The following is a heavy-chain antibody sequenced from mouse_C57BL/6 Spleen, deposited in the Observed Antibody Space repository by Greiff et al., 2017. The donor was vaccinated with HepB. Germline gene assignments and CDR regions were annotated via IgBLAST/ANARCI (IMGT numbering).Heavy chain of an antibody. CDR2: IYPGNSDT. J-gene: IGHJ2*01. D-gene: IGHD2-4*01. Sequence: EVQLQQSGTVLARPGASVKMSCKPSGYTFTSYWMHWVTQRPGQCLAWIGAIYPGNSDTIYTQKFKGKAKLTAVTSASTAYMELSSLANEDSAVYYCTRRRDYDEGDYFDYWGQGTTLTVSS. CDR3: TRRRDYDEGDYFDY. CDR1: GYTFTSYW. V-gene: IGHV1-5*01.